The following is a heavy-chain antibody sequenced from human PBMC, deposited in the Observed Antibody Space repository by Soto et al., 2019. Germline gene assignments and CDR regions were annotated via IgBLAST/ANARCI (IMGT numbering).Heavy chain of an antibody. D-gene: IGHD1-26*01. CDR3: ARASRWELLHFDY. J-gene: IGHJ4*02. CDR1: GYTFTSYG. CDR2: ISAYNGNT. Sequence: ASVKFSCKASGYTFTSYGISWVRQAPGQELECMGWISAYNGNTNYAQKLQGRVTMTTXTXXSXXXMXLXXLRXDXTAVYYCARASRWELLHFDYWGQGTLVTVSS. V-gene: IGHV1-18*04.